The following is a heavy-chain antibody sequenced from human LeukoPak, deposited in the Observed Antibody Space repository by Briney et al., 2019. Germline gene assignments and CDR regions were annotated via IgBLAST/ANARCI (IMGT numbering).Heavy chain of an antibody. V-gene: IGHV5-51*01. CDR3: ARSGTPGDIVVVPAAMGFDY. Sequence: GESLKISCKGSGYSFTSYWIGWVRQMPGKGLEWKGIIYPGDSDTRYSPSFQGQVTISADKSISTAYLQWSSLKASDTAMYYCARSGTPGDIVVVPAAMGFDYWGQGTLVTVSS. J-gene: IGHJ4*02. CDR2: IYPGDSDT. CDR1: GYSFTSYW. D-gene: IGHD2-2*01.